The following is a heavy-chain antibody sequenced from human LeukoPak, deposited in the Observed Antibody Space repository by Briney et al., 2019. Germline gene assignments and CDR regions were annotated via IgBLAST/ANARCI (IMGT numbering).Heavy chain of an antibody. CDR1: GFTFSGCE. Sequence: GSLRLSCAISGFTFSGCELTWIRQPPGKGLEWIGEINHSGITNYNPSLKSRVTISVDTSKNQFSLKLSSVTVADTAVYYCARSYNRVELLYYWGQGTLVTVSS. J-gene: IGHJ4*02. CDR2: INHSGIT. V-gene: IGHV4-34*01. CDR3: ARSYNRVELLYY. D-gene: IGHD1-7*01.